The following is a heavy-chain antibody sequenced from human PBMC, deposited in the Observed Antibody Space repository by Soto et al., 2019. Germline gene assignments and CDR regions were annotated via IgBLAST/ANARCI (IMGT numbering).Heavy chain of an antibody. J-gene: IGHJ4*02. CDR2: IYYSGST. V-gene: IGHV4-30-4*01. D-gene: IGHD5-12*01. CDR3: ARGRRMATIISDY. CDR1: GGSIISGHYY. Sequence: SETLSITCTVSGGSIISGHYYWSWIRQPPGKGLEWIGYIYYSGSTYYNPSLKSRVTISVDTSKNQFSLKLSSVTAADTAVYYCARGRRMATIISDYWGQGTLVTVSS.